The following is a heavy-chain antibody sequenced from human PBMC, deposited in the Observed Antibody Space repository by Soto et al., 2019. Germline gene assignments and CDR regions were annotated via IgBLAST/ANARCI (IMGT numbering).Heavy chain of an antibody. J-gene: IGHJ4*02. V-gene: IGHV3-74*01. CDR2: INDDGSST. D-gene: IGHD1-1*01. CDR1: GFTFGMYW. Sequence: GGSLRLSCAASGFTFGMYWMHWVRQVPGKGPEWVSRINDDGSSTNYADSVKGRFTISRDNAKNTLYLQMNDLRAEDTAVYYCTRGPRSTSTGTGAFWGQGTLVTVSS. CDR3: TRGPRSTSTGTGAF.